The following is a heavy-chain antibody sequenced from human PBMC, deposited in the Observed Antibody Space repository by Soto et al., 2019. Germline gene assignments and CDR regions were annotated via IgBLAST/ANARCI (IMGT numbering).Heavy chain of an antibody. J-gene: IGHJ5*02. V-gene: IGHV1-69*13. CDR2: IIPIFGTA. CDR1: GGTFSSYA. CDR3: ARCFRGITIFGLVTPLSGWFDP. D-gene: IGHD3-3*01. Sequence: SVKVSCKASGGTFSSYAISWVRQAPGQGLEWMGGIIPIFGTANYAQKFQGRVTITADESTSTAYMELSSLRSEDTAVYYCARCFRGITIFGLVTPLSGWFDPWGQGTLVTVS.